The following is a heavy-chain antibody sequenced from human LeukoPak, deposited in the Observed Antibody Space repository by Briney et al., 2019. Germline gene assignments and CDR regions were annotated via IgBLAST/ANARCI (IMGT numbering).Heavy chain of an antibody. CDR2: IYPADSDT. CDR3: ARHGVSWRGAPQEIDY. J-gene: IGHJ4*02. CDR1: GYSFTSYW. V-gene: IGHV5-51*01. Sequence: GESLKISCKGSGYSFTSYWIGWVRQMPGKGLEWMGIIYPADSDTRYSPSFQGQVTISADKSISTAYLQWSSLKASDTAMYYCARHGVSWRGAPQEIDYWGQGTLVTVSS. D-gene: IGHD1-26*01.